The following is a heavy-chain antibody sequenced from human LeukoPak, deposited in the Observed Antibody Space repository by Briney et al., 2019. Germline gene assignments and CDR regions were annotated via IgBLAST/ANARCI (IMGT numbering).Heavy chain of an antibody. Sequence: PSETLSLTCTVSGDSTSSDRYYGGWVRQPPGKGLEWIGNIYYSGSTYYNPSLKSRVTISVDTSKNQFSLKLSSVTAADTAVYYCARTMGIWGQGTLVTVSS. J-gene: IGHJ4*02. D-gene: IGHD7-27*01. CDR1: GDSTSSDRYY. V-gene: IGHV4-39*07. CDR2: IYYSGST. CDR3: ARTMGI.